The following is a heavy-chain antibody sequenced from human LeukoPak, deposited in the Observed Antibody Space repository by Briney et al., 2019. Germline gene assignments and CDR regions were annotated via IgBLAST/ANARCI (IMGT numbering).Heavy chain of an antibody. CDR2: ISSSSSYI. D-gene: IGHD4-17*01. CDR1: GFTFSSYA. V-gene: IGHV3-21*01. Sequence: GGSLRLSCAASGFTFSSYAMSWVRQAPGKGLEWVSSISSSSSYIYYADSVKGRFTISRDNAKNSLYLQMNSLRAEDTAVYYCARAVYGFDAFDIWGQGTMVTVSS. CDR3: ARAVYGFDAFDI. J-gene: IGHJ3*02.